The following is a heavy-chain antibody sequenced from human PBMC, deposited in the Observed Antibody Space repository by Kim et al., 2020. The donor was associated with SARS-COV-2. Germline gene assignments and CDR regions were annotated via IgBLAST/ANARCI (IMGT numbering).Heavy chain of an antibody. CDR3: ARLFQGVAAAGTDAPFDP. CDR1: GYTFTSYA. J-gene: IGHJ5*02. Sequence: ASVKVSCKASGYTFTSYAMNWVRQAPGQGLEWMGWINTNTGNPTYAQGFTGRFVFSLDTSVSTAYLQISSLKAEDTAVYYCARLFQGVAAAGTDAPFDPWGQGTLVTVSS. D-gene: IGHD6-13*01. V-gene: IGHV7-4-1*02. CDR2: INTNTGNP.